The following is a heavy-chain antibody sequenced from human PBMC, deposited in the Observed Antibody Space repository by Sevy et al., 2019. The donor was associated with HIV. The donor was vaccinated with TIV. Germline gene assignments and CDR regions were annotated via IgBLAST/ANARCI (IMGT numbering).Heavy chain of an antibody. CDR3: ATTKDYYDSSGSPFDY. CDR1: GYTLSQLS. V-gene: IGHV1-24*01. J-gene: IGHJ4*02. CDR2: FEPEDGET. D-gene: IGHD3-22*01. Sequence: ASVKVSCKVSGYTLSQLSLHWVRQAPGKGLEWMGSFEPEDGETIYAQKFQGRVTMTEDRSTDTAYMELSSLRSEDTAVYFCATTKDYYDSSGSPFDYWGQGTLVTVSS.